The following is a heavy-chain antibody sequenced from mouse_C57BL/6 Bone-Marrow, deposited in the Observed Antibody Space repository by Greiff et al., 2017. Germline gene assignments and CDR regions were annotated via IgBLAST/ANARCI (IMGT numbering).Heavy chain of an antibody. D-gene: IGHD2-5*01. CDR3: ARDYYSNYWAY. V-gene: IGHV1-26*01. Sequence: VQLKESGPELVKPGASVKISCKASGYTFTDYYMNWVKQSHGKSLEWIGDINPNNGGTSYNQKFKGKATLTVDKSSSTAYMELRSLTSEDSAVYYCARDYYSNYWAYWGQGTLVTVSA. CDR1: GYTFTDYY. J-gene: IGHJ3*01. CDR2: INPNNGGT.